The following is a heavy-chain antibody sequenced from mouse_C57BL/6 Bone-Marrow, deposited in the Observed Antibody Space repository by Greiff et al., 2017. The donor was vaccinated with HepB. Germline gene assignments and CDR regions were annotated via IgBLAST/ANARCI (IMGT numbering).Heavy chain of an antibody. J-gene: IGHJ3*01. Sequence: VQRVESGAELVRPGTSVKVSCKASGYAFTNYLIEWVKQRPGQGLEWIGVINPGSGGTNYNEKFKGKATLTADKSSSTAYMQLSSLTSEDSAVYFCARSATGKPAWFAYWGQGTLVTVSA. D-gene: IGHD1-1*01. CDR3: ARSATGKPAWFAY. CDR2: INPGSGGT. CDR1: GYAFTNYL. V-gene: IGHV1-54*01.